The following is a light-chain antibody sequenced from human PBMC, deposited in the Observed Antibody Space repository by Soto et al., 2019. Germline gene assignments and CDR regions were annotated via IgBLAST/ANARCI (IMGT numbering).Light chain of an antibody. CDR2: GAS. CDR3: QQYGGLPRT. J-gene: IGKJ1*01. V-gene: IGKV3-20*01. CDR1: QSVTSNY. Sequence: EIVLTQSPGTLSLSPGEGATLSCRASQSVTSNYLAWFQQKPGQAPRLLIYGASNRFTGIPDRFSGSGSGTDFTLTISRLEPEDFAVYYCQQYGGLPRTFGQGTKVDIK.